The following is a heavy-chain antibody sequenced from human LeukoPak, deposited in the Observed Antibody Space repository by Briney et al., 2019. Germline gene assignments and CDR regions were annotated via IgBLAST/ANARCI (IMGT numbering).Heavy chain of an antibody. J-gene: IGHJ4*02. Sequence: PGGSLRLSCAASGFTFSSYWMHWVRQAPGKGLVWVSRINGDGSSASYADSVKGRFTISRDNAKNTLYLQMNSLRAEDTAVYYCARVEIYCSSTSCPGSFDYWGQGTLVTVSS. V-gene: IGHV3-74*01. CDR3: ARVEIYCSSTSCPGSFDY. CDR2: INGDGSSA. CDR1: GFTFSSYW. D-gene: IGHD2-2*01.